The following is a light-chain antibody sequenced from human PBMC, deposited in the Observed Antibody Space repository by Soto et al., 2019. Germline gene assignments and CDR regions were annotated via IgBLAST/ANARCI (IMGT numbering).Light chain of an antibody. V-gene: IGLV2-14*01. Sequence: QSALTQPASMSGSPEQSITISCTGTSSDVGAFNYVSWYLQYPGKAPKLMIYEVGNRPSGVSNRFSGSKSGNTASLTISGLQAEDEADYYCCSYASGSIYVFGTGTKLTVL. J-gene: IGLJ1*01. CDR2: EVG. CDR1: SSDVGAFNY. CDR3: CSYASGSIYV.